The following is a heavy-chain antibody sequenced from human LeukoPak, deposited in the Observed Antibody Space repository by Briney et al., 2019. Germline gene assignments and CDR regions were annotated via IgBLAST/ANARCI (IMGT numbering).Heavy chain of an antibody. V-gene: IGHV1-24*01. CDR1: GYTLTELS. J-gene: IGHJ4*02. CDR3: ATYLLAAAGDADY. Sequence: ASVKVSCKVSGYTLTELSMHWVRQAPGKGLEWMGGLDPEDGETIYAQKFQGRVTMTEDTSTDTAYMELSSLRSEDTAVYYCATYLLAAAGDADYWGQGTLVTVSS. CDR2: LDPEDGET. D-gene: IGHD6-13*01.